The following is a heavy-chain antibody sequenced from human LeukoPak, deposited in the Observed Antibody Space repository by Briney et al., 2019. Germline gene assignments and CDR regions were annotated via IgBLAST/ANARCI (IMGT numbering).Heavy chain of an antibody. D-gene: IGHD3-10*01. CDR3: AKDYYGSGSPPDY. Sequence: GGSLRLSCAASGFTFSNYGMNWVRQAPGKGLEWVSGISPSGDITYYADSVKGRFTISRDNSKNTLYLQMNSLRAEDTAVYYCAKDYYGSGSPPDYWGQGTLVTVSS. CDR2: ISPSGDIT. V-gene: IGHV3-23*01. CDR1: GFTFSNYG. J-gene: IGHJ4*02.